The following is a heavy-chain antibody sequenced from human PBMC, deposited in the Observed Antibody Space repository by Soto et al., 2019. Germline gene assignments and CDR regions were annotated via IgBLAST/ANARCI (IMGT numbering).Heavy chain of an antibody. J-gene: IGHJ4*02. CDR2: ISYDGSNK. D-gene: IGHD6-19*01. V-gene: IGHV3-30*18. CDR1: GFTFSSYG. Sequence: GGSLRLSCAASGFTFSSYGMHWVRQAPGKGLEWVAVISYDGSNKYYADSVKGRFTISRDNSKTTLYLQMNSLRAEDTAVYYCAKTRDSAVAGTFDYWGQGTLVTVSS. CDR3: AKTRDSAVAGTFDY.